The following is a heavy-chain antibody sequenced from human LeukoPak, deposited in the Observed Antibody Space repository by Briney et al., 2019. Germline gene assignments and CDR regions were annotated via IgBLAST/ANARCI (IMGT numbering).Heavy chain of an antibody. J-gene: IGHJ3*02. CDR2: INPNSGAT. D-gene: IGHD3-3*01. CDR3: ARGRFLEWSIDAFDI. Sequence: ASVKVSCKASGYTFTGYSMHWVRQAPGQGFEWMGWINPNSGATDFAQKFQGRVTMTRDTSFSTAYMELSRLRSDDTAVYYCARGRFLEWSIDAFDIWGQGTMVTASS. CDR1: GYTFTGYS. V-gene: IGHV1-2*02.